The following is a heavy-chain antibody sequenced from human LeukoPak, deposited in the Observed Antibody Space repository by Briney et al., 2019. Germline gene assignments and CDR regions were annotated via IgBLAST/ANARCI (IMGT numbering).Heavy chain of an antibody. CDR1: GFTFSSYS. J-gene: IGHJ6*02. Sequence: PGGSLRLSCAASGFTFSSYSMNWVRQAPGKGLEWVSYISSSSSTIYYADSVKGRFTISRDNAKNSLYLQMNSLRAEGTAVYYCARDLSGSYSYYYYYGMDVWGQGTTVTVSS. V-gene: IGHV3-48*01. CDR3: ARDLSGSYSYYYYYGMDV. CDR2: ISSSSSTI. D-gene: IGHD3-10*01.